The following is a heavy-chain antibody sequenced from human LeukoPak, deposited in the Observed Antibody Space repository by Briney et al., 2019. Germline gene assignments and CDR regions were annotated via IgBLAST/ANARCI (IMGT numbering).Heavy chain of an antibody. CDR1: GGTFSSYA. Sequence: GASVKVSCKASGGTFSSYAISWVRQAPGQGLEWVGGIIPIFGTANYAQKFQGRVTITADESTSTAYMELSSLRSEDTAVYYCARDRVAARESRDFDYWGQGTLVTVSS. J-gene: IGHJ4*02. CDR3: ARDRVAARESRDFDY. V-gene: IGHV1-69*13. D-gene: IGHD6-6*01. CDR2: IIPIFGTA.